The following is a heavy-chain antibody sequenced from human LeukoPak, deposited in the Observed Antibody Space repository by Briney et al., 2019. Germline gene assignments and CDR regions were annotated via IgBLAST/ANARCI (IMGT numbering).Heavy chain of an antibody. CDR2: INPNSGGT. CDR1: GYTFTGYY. V-gene: IGHV1-2*02. Sequence: ASVKVSCKASGYTFTGYYMHWVRQAPGQGLEWMGWINPNSGGTNYAQKFRGRVTMTRDTSISTAYMELSRLRSDDTAVYYCARDRGSEYCSSTSCYHYYYYMDVWAKGTTVTVSS. J-gene: IGHJ6*03. D-gene: IGHD2-2*01. CDR3: ARDRGSEYCSSTSCYHYYYYMDV.